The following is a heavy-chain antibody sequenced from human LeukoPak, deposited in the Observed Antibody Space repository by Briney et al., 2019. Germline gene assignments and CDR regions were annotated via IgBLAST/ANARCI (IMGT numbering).Heavy chain of an antibody. CDR2: ISYIGST. Sequence: PSETLSLTCAVSDDSFSSHYWTWIRQPPGKGLEWIGYISYIGSTNYNPSLKSRVTISIDTSKNQFSLKLTSVTAADTAVYYCAKTKYGTETYYYYGVDVWGQGTTVTVSS. V-gene: IGHV4-59*11. D-gene: IGHD3/OR15-3a*01. J-gene: IGHJ6*02. CDR3: AKTKYGTETYYYYGVDV. CDR1: DDSFSSHY.